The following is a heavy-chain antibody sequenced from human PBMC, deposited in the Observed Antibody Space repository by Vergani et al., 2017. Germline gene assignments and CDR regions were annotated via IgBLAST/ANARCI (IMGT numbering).Heavy chain of an antibody. CDR1: GASVSSNAYY. J-gene: IGHJ5*02. Sequence: QVKLQESGPGLVRPSETLPLTCSVSGASVSSNAYYWGWIRQPPGKGLEWIGSIYHSGSTYYNPSLKSRVTISVDTSKNQFSLKLSSVTAADTAVYYCARATCIQLSCWFDPWGQGTLVTVSS. CDR3: ARATCIQLSCWFDP. CDR2: IYHSGST. D-gene: IGHD5-18*01. V-gene: IGHV4-38-2*02.